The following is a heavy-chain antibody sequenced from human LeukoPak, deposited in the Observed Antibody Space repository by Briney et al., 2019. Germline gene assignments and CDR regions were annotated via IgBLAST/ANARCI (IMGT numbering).Heavy chain of an antibody. J-gene: IGHJ4*02. D-gene: IGHD1-1*01. Sequence: GGSLRLSCAASGFTFSSYGMSWVRQAPGKGLEWVSSISGSGSSTYYADSVRGRFTISRDNSKNTLYLQMNSLRAEDTALYYCAKGRTGPDYWGQGTLVTVSS. V-gene: IGHV3-23*01. CDR1: GFTFSSYG. CDR2: ISGSGSST. CDR3: AKGRTGPDY.